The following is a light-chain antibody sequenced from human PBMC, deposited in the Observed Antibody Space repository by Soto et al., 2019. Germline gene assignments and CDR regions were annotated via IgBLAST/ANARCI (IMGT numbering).Light chain of an antibody. J-gene: IGKJ1*01. CDR3: QQSYSNPTWT. CDR2: DSS. Sequence: MTQSPAILSVSPGEIATLSCRASQSVGINVAWYQQRPGEAPKLLVYDSSTLQTGVPSRFSGSGFGAEFTLTVSSLQPEDFATYYCQQSYSNPTWTFGQGTKVDIK. V-gene: IGKV1-39*01. CDR1: QSVGIN.